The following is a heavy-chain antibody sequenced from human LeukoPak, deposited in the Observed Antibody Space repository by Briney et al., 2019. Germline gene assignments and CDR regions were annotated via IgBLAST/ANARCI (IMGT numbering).Heavy chain of an antibody. CDR3: AKSTEITMIVVVIIDPYYFDY. J-gene: IGHJ4*02. V-gene: IGHV3-30*18. CDR1: GFTFSSYG. D-gene: IGHD3-22*01. CDR2: ISYDGSNK. Sequence: PGGSLRLSCAASGFTFSSYGMHWVRQAPGKGLEWVAVISYDGSNKYYADSVKGRFTISRDNSKNTLYLQMNSLRAEDTAVYYCAKSTEITMIVVVIIDPYYFDYWGQGTLVTVSS.